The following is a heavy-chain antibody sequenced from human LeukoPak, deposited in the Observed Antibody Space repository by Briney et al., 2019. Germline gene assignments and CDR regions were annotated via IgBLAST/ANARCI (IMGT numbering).Heavy chain of an antibody. CDR3: ARRAYCGGDCFALYYYYYMDV. CDR1: GYTFTGYY. V-gene: IGHV1-2*02. D-gene: IGHD2-21*02. Sequence: GASVKVSCKASGYTFTGYYMHWVRQAPGQGLEWMGWINPNSDGTNYAQKFQGRVTMTRDTSISTAYMELSRLRSDDTAVYYCARRAYCGGDCFALYYYYYMDVWGKGTTVTVSS. J-gene: IGHJ6*03. CDR2: INPNSDGT.